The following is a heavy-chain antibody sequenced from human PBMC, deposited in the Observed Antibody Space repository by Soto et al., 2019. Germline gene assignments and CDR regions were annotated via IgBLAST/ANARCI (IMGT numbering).Heavy chain of an antibody. D-gene: IGHD3-22*01. CDR3: ARRRITMIRNWSDP. V-gene: IGHV4-4*02. Sequence: PSETLSLTCAVSGGSISSSNWWSWVRHPPWKGLELIGEIYHSGSTNYNPSLKSRVTISVDKSKNQFSLKLSSVTAADTAVYYCARRRITMIRNWSDPWGQGTLVIVSS. CDR2: IYHSGST. J-gene: IGHJ5*02. CDR1: GGSISSSNW.